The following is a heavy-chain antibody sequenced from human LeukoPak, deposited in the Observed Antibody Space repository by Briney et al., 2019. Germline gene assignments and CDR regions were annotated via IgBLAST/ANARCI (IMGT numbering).Heavy chain of an antibody. CDR3: ARDSTFGEFPH. CDR2: INPNSDGT. Sequence: EASVKVSCKDSGYTFTGYYMYWVRQAPGQGLEWMGWINPNSDGTNYAQKFQGRVTMTTDTSISTAYMELSRLTSDDTAVYYCARDSTFGEFPHWGQGTLVTVSS. V-gene: IGHV1-2*02. CDR1: GYTFTGYY. J-gene: IGHJ4*02. D-gene: IGHD3-10*01.